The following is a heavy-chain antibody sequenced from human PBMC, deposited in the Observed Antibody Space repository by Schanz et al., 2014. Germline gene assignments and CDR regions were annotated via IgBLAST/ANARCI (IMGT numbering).Heavy chain of an antibody. CDR3: ARGRVLES. CDR1: GFTFRGFW. D-gene: IGHD1-1*01. Sequence: EVQLLESGGGLLQPGGSLRLSCAASGFTFRGFWMTWVRQAPGKGLEWVANIKKDGSEKYYVDSVKGRFTISRDNAKNTLFLQMNRLRLEDTAVYYCARGRVLESWGQGTLVTVSS. CDR2: IKKDGSEK. J-gene: IGHJ5*02. V-gene: IGHV3-7*01.